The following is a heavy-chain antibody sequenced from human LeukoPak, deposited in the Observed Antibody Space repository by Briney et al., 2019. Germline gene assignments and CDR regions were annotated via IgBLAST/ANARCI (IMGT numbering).Heavy chain of an antibody. CDR3: ARGRGAPDY. CDR2: IYYSGST. J-gene: IGHJ4*02. V-gene: IGHV4-61*08. Sequence: PSETLSLTCAVSGGSISSGGYSWSWIRQPPGKGLEWLGYIYYSGSTNYNPSLKSRVTISVDTSKNQFSLKLSSVTVADTAVYYCARGRGAPDYWGQGTLVTVSS. CDR1: GGSISSGGYS. D-gene: IGHD3-10*01.